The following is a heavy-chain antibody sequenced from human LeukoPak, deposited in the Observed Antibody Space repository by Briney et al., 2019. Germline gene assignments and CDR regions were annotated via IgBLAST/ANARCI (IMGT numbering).Heavy chain of an antibody. J-gene: IGHJ6*02. Sequence: GASVKVSCKASGGTFSSYAISWVRQAPRQGLEWMGGIIPIFGTANYAQKFQGRVTITADESTSTAYMELSSLRSEDTAVYYCARGLRGITIFGVAPSPNYYYYGMDVWGQGTTVTVSS. V-gene: IGHV1-69*13. CDR1: GGTFSSYA. CDR3: ARGLRGITIFGVAPSPNYYYYGMDV. D-gene: IGHD3-3*01. CDR2: IIPIFGTA.